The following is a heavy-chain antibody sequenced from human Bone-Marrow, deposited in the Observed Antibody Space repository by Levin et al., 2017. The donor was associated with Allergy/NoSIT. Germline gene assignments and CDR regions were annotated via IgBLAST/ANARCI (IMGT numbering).Heavy chain of an antibody. CDR3: ARGASENFFDS. CDR2: IYDIVYT. Sequence: PSETLSLTCTVSGGSLSSAGYYWTWIRQHPGKGLEWIGYIYDIVYTHYNPSLKGRVAISVDTSKNQFSLHLSAVTAADTAVYFCARGASENFFDSWGQGTLVTVSS. V-gene: IGHV4-31*03. J-gene: IGHJ4*02. CDR1: GGSLSSAGYY. D-gene: IGHD4/OR15-4a*01.